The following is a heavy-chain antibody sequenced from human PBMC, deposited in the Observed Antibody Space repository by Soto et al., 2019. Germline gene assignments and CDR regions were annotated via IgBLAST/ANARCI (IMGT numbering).Heavy chain of an antibody. CDR3: ARSNSGYYKWFDP. Sequence: HLQLQESGPGLVTPSETLSLTCTVSGDSISNSNYYWGWIRQPPGKGLEWIANIDYSGITYYNPSRKSRVAISVDTSKNQFSLKLSSVTAADTAIYYCARSNSGYYKWFDPWGQGTLVTVSS. CDR1: GDSISNSNYY. D-gene: IGHD3-22*01. CDR2: IDYSGIT. V-gene: IGHV4-39*01. J-gene: IGHJ5*02.